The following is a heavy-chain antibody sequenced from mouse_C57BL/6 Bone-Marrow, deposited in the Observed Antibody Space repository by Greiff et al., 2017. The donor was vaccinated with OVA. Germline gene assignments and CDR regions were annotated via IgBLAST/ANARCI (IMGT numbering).Heavy chain of an antibody. V-gene: IGHV5-15*01. CDR1: GFTFSDYG. CDR3: ARAWYFDV. CDR2: ISNLAYSI. Sequence: EVMLVESGGGLVQPGGSLKLSCAASGFTFSDYGMAWVRQAPRKGPEWVAFISNLAYSIYYADTVTGRFTISRENAKNTLYLEMSSLRSEDTAMYYCARAWYFDVWGTGTTVTVSS. J-gene: IGHJ1*03.